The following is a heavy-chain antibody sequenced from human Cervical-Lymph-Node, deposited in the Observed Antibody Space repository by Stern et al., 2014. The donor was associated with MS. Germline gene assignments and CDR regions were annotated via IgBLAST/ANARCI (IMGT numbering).Heavy chain of an antibody. D-gene: IGHD2-8*01. CDR3: AKVSELMVSANYLDY. CDR2: IGGSGTGT. CDR1: GFIFTNYA. J-gene: IGHJ4*02. V-gene: IGHV3-23*04. Sequence: EVQLVESGGGLVPPGGSLRLSCAASGFIFTNYAMAWVRQAPGKGLEWVSAIGGSGTGTYYPVSVKDRFTISRDNSKNTLYLQMNGLRAGDTAVYYCAKVSELMVSANYLDYWGQGTLVTVSS.